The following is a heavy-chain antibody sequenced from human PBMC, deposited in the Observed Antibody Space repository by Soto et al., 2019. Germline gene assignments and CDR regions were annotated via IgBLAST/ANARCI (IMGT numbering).Heavy chain of an antibody. CDR1: GGSISSYY. J-gene: IGHJ4*02. V-gene: IGHV4-59*08. D-gene: IGHD3-9*01. CDR3: ARSQPLLRYFDWLSPFDY. CDR2: IYYSGST. Sequence: SETLSLTCTVSGGSISSYYWSWIRQPPGKGLEWIGYIYYSGSTNYNPSLKSRVTISVDTSKNQFSLKLSSVTAADTAVYYCARSQPLLRYFDWLSPFDYWGQGTLVTVSS.